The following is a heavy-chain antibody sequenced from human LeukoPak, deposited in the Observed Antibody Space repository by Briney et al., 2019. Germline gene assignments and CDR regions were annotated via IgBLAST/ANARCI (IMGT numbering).Heavy chain of an antibody. CDR1: GLILSSYN. CDR2: ISSSSRTI. Sequence: PGGSLRLSCAASGLILSSYNMNWARQAPGKGLEWVSYISSSSRTIYYADSVKGRFTISRDNAKNSLYLQMNSLRAEDTAVYYCVAYYDSSDYYSHFDYWGQGTLVTVSS. J-gene: IGHJ4*02. V-gene: IGHV3-48*04. CDR3: VAYYDSSDYYSHFDY. D-gene: IGHD3-22*01.